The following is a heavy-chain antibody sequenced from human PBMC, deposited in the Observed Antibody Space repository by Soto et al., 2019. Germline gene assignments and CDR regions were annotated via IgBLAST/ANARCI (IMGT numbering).Heavy chain of an antibody. Sequence: GGSLRLSCAASGFTFSSYSMNWVRQAPGKGLEWVSYISSSSSTIYYADSVKGRFTISRDNAKNSLYLQMNSLRAEDTAVYYCARDLLPAAMGGLTLPGYYYYYYMDVWGKGTTVTVSS. J-gene: IGHJ6*03. CDR2: ISSSSSTI. D-gene: IGHD2-2*01. CDR3: ARDLLPAAMGGLTLPGYYYYYYMDV. CDR1: GFTFSSYS. V-gene: IGHV3-48*01.